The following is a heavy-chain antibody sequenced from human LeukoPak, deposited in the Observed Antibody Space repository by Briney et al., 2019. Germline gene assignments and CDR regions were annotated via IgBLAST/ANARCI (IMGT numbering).Heavy chain of an antibody. D-gene: IGHD6-19*01. CDR3: ATSPVTGMIYFDY. CDR2: IYSGGDT. V-gene: IGHV3-66*01. CDR1: GFTVSNYY. J-gene: IGHJ4*02. Sequence: PGGSLRLSCAASGFTVSNYYMSWVRQAPGKGLEWVSVIYSGGDTYYAGSVKGRFTISRDNSKNTLYLQMNNLRAEDTAVYYCATSPVTGMIYFDYWGQGTLVTVSS.